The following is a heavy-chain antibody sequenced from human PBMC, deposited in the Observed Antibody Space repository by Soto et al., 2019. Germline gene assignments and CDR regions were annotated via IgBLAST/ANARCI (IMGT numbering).Heavy chain of an antibody. CDR2: IFHNGHT. J-gene: IGHJ4*02. Sequence: QVHLQESGPGLVKPSQTLSLTCSVSGGSISSGGYYWSWIRQNKGKGLEWIGSIFHNGHTYYSPSLRSRSTLSVDTAKNQFSLKLSSVTAADTAVYYCARVVGGPRGCSTTSCYIFDSWGQGTLVTVSS. D-gene: IGHD2-2*01. CDR1: GGSISSGGYY. CDR3: ARVVGGPRGCSTTSCYIFDS. V-gene: IGHV4-31*03.